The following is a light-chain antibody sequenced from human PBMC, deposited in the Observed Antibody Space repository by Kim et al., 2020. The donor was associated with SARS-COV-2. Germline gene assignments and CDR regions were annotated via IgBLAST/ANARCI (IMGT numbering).Light chain of an antibody. CDR2: DAS. V-gene: IGKV3-11*01. CDR1: QSISSY. J-gene: IGKJ1*01. Sequence: SLCPGERATLSCRASQSISSYLAWYQQKPGQAPRLLISDASNRATGIPARFTGSGSGTDFTLTISSLEPDDFAVYYCQQRSNWPRTFGQGTKVDIK. CDR3: QQRSNWPRT.